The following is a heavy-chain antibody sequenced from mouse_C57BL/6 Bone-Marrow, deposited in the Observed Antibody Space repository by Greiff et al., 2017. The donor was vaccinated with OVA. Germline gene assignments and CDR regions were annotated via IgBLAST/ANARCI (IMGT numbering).Heavy chain of an antibody. D-gene: IGHD2-10*01. CDR1: GFTFSSYT. J-gene: IGHJ1*03. V-gene: IGHV5-9*04. Sequence: EVQGVESGGGLVKPGGSLKLSCAASGFTFSSYTMSWVRQTPEKRLEWVATISGGGGNTYSPDSVKGRFTISRDNAKNTLYLQMSSLRSEDTAVYYCARPLPDGYFDVWGTGTTVTVSS. CDR2: ISGGGGNT. CDR3: ARPLPDGYFDV.